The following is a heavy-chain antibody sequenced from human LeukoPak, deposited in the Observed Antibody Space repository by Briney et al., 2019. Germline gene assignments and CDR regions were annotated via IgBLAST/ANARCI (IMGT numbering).Heavy chain of an antibody. D-gene: IGHD3-3*01. V-gene: IGHV3-11*04. CDR1: GFIFSDYY. CDR2: ISSSGSTM. Sequence: GGSLRLSCAASGFIFSDYYMSWIRQAPGKGLEWVSYISSSGSTMYYTDSVKGRFTISRDNAKNSLYLQMNSLRAEDTAVYYCASVGNYDLGSVTYDYWGQGTLVTVSS. J-gene: IGHJ4*02. CDR3: ASVGNYDLGSVTYDY.